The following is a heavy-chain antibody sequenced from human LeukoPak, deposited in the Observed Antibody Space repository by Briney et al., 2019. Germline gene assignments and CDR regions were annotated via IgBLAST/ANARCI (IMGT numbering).Heavy chain of an antibody. D-gene: IGHD3-3*01. V-gene: IGHV1-69*13. CDR3: ARSLRFLEWFPNFDY. CDR2: LIPIFGTA. Sequence: SVKVSCKASGGTFSSYAISWVRQAPGQGLEWMGGLIPIFGTANYAQKFQGRVTITADESTSTAYMELSSLRSEDTAVYYCARSLRFLEWFPNFDYWGQGTLVTVSS. J-gene: IGHJ4*02. CDR1: GGTFSSYA.